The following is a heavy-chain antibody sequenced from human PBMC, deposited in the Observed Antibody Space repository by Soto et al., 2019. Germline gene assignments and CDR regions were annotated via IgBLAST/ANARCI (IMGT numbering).Heavy chain of an antibody. D-gene: IGHD3-3*01. CDR3: ATLPNYSTTFYFDY. Sequence: PSETLSLTCTVSGGSVSSGSHYWSWIRQPPGKGLEWIGSIYYSGSTYYNPSLKSRVSMSVDTSKNQFSLKLTSVTAADTAVYFCATLPNYSTTFYFDYWGQGTLVTVSS. CDR2: IYYSGST. CDR1: GGSVSSGSHY. J-gene: IGHJ4*02. V-gene: IGHV4-39*01.